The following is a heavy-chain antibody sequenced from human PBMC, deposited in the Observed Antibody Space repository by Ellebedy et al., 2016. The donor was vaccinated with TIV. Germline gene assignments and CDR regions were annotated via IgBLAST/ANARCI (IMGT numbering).Heavy chain of an antibody. CDR2: INPSGGST. CDR3: AGGRGSSSSYYYFMDV. D-gene: IGHD6-6*01. J-gene: IGHJ6*03. V-gene: IGHV1-46*01. Sequence: ASVKVSXKASGYTFTSYYMHWVRQAPGQGLEWMGIINPSGGSTSYAQKFQGRVTMTRDTSTSTVYMELSSLRSEDSAVYYCAGGRGSSSSYYYFMDVWGKGTTVTVSS. CDR1: GYTFTSYY.